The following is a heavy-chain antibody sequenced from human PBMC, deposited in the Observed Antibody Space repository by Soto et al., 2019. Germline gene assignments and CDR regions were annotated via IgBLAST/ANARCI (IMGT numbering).Heavy chain of an antibody. Sequence: ASVKVSCKASGYTFTGYYMHWVRQAPGQGLEWMGWINPNSGGTNYAQKFQGWVTMTRDTSISTVYMELSRLRSDDPAVYYCATSRASIAVACPTEYYFDPWGQGTLVTVSS. CDR2: INPNSGGT. V-gene: IGHV1-2*04. D-gene: IGHD6-19*01. J-gene: IGHJ5*02. CDR3: ATSRASIAVACPTEYYFDP. CDR1: GYTFTGYY.